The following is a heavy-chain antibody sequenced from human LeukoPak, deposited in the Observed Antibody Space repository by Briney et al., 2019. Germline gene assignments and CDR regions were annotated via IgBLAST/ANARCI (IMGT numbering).Heavy chain of an antibody. J-gene: IGHJ6*02. CDR2: INHSGST. CDR3: ARDYYGSGSYYNVVSYGMDV. CDR1: GGSFSGYY. Sequence: SETLSLTCAVYGGSFSGYYWSWIRQPPGKGLEWIGEINHSGSTNYNPSLKSRVTISVDTSKNQFSLKLSSVTAADTAVYYCARDYYGSGSYYNVVSYGMDVWGQGTTVTVSS. D-gene: IGHD3-10*01. V-gene: IGHV4-34*01.